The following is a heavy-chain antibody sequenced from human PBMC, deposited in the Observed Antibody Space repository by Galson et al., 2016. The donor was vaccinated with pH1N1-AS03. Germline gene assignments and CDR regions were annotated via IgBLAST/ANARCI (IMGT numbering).Heavy chain of an antibody. CDR3: TKEGYGDYFDY. V-gene: IGHV3-15*01. CDR2: IKSKTDGGTT. CDR1: GFTFRYAW. D-gene: IGHD4-17*01. Sequence: SLRLSCEASGFTFRYAWMSWVRQAPGKGLEWVGRIKSKTDGGTTDFAAPVEGRFTISRDDSKNMLYLQMNSLKTEDSAMYYCTKEGYGDYFDYWGQGTLVTVSS. J-gene: IGHJ4*02.